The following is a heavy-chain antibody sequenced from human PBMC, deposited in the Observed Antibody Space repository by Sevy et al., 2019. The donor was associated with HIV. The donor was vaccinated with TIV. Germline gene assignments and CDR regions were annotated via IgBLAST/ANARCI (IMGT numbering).Heavy chain of an antibody. D-gene: IGHD1-1*01. CDR3: ARDSGYTHNSNPGY. CDR1: GFTFNTYG. Sequence: GGSLRLSCAASGFTFNTYGMHWVRQAPGKGLEWVAVISYDESSAYYAYSVKGRFTISRDNSKNTLYLQMNSLRAEDMAVYYCARDSGYTHNSNPGYWGQETLVTVSS. V-gene: IGHV3-30*03. CDR2: ISYDESSA. J-gene: IGHJ4*02.